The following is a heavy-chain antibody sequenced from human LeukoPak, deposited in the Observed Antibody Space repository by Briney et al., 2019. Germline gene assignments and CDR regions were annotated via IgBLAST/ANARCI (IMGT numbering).Heavy chain of an antibody. J-gene: IGHJ4*02. V-gene: IGHV3-23*01. CDR1: GFTGPSFA. CDR2: VAAGATST. D-gene: IGHD3-22*01. Sequence: GGSLTLSCSASGFTGPSFAMAWVRQAPGKGLECVSGVAAGATSTYYADSVKGRFTISRDNSRKTVHLQMNSLRAEDTAVYYCAKSYDSGGYPLGDYWGQGTLVTVSS. CDR3: AKSYDSGGYPLGDY.